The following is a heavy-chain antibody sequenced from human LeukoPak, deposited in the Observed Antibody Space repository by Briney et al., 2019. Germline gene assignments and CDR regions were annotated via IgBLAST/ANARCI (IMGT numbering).Heavy chain of an antibody. J-gene: IGHJ6*04. V-gene: IGHV3-23*01. CDR2: ISGSGGST. D-gene: IGHD1-1*01. CDR1: GFTFSSYA. CDR3: AKDLRTGTAYCYYGMDV. Sequence: GGSLRLSCAASGFTFSSYAMSWVRQAPGKGLEWVSAISGSGGSTYYADSVKGRFTISRDNSKNTLYLQMNSLRAEDTAVYYCAKDLRTGTAYCYYGMDVWGKGTTVTVSS.